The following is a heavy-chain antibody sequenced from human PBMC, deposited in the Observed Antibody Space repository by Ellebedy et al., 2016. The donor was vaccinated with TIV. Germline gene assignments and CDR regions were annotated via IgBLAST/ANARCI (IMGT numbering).Heavy chain of an antibody. J-gene: IGHJ6*02. CDR1: GFTFSSYA. Sequence: PGGSLRLSCTGSGFTFSSYAMTWVRQSPGKGLEWFSGIGGGGGSANYGDAVKGRFTIARDNSKNTLYLKINSLRAEDTAVYYCAKEGITGPGTGWFYYYGMDVWGQGTTVTVSS. CDR2: IGGGGGSA. V-gene: IGHV3-23*01. CDR3: AKEGITGPGTGWFYYYGMDV. D-gene: IGHD6-13*01.